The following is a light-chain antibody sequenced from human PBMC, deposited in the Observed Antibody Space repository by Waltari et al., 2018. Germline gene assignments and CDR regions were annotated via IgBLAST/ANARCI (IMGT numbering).Light chain of an antibody. V-gene: IGKV1-5*03. CDR1: QGISTW. J-gene: IGKJ4*01. CDR2: RAS. CDR3: QQYNTYST. Sequence: DTQMTQSASTRSASVGDRVNINCRASQGISTWVAWHEQKPGKAPKLLTYRASSLESGVPSRFSGSGSGTEVTLTISSLQPDDFATYYCQQYNTYSTFGGGTKVEIK.